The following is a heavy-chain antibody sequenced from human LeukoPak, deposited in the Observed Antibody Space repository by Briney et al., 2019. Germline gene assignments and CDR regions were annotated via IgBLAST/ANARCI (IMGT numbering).Heavy chain of an antibody. Sequence: ASVKVSCKASGYTFTSYGISWVRQAPGQGLEWMGWISAYNGNTNYAQKLQGRVTMTTDTSTSTAYMELRSLRSDDTAVYYCARLNGYYYDSSRGWFDPWGQGTLVTVSS. CDR2: ISAYNGNT. J-gene: IGHJ5*02. V-gene: IGHV1-18*01. CDR3: ARLNGYYYDSSRGWFDP. CDR1: GYTFTSYG. D-gene: IGHD3-22*01.